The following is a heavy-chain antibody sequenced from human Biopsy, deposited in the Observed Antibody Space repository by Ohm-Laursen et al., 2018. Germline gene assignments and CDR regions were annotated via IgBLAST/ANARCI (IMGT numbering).Heavy chain of an antibody. J-gene: IGHJ4*02. D-gene: IGHD2-15*01. CDR1: GGTFSNYA. CDR2: IIPLIGLT. CDR3: ARDCNGDNCGVDF. V-gene: IGHV1-69*04. Sequence: GASVKVSCKASGGTFSNYAITWVRQAPGQGLECMGRIIPLIGLTNYAQKFQGRVTITADKFTNTVYMELSSLRSDDTAVYFCARDCNGDNCGVDFWGQGTLVTVS.